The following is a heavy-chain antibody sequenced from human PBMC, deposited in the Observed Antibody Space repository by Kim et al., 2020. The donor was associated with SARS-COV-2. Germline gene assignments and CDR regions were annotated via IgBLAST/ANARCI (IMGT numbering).Heavy chain of an antibody. CDR2: ISYEGSNT. J-gene: IGHJ6*02. V-gene: IGHV3-30*18. Sequence: GGSLRLSCTASGFNFNNFGMHWVRQAPGKGLEWVAVISYEGSNTYYADSLKGRFTISRDNSKNTLYLQMNSLRGEDTAVYYCAKCRGLVELRLDYYNGMDVGGQSTTVSFSS. CDR3: AKCRGLVELRLDYYNGMDV. D-gene: IGHD1-26*01. CDR1: GFNFNNFG.